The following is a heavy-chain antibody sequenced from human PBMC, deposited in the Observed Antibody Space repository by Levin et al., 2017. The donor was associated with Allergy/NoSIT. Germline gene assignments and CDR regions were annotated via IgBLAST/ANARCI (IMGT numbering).Heavy chain of an antibody. J-gene: IGHJ6*02. V-gene: IGHV1-69*13. Sequence: SVKVSCKASGGAFSNYGFSWVRQAPGQGLEWMGGIIPILGTANYAQKFQDRVTIIADESTTTVYLELRSLRSEDRAVYYCATFASDMEDVVAAGGHGMDVWGQGTTVTVSS. CDR2: IIPILGTA. CDR1: GGAFSNYG. CDR3: ATFASDMEDVVAAGGHGMDV. D-gene: IGHD2-15*01.